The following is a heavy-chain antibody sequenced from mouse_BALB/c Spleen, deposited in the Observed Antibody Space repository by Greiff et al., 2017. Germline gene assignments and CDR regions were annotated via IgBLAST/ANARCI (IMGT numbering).Heavy chain of an antibody. J-gene: IGHJ4*01. CDR3: APTVVATEAMDY. V-gene: IGHV5-4*02. CDR1: GFTFSDYY. Sequence: EVKLVESGGGLVKPGGSLKLSCAASGFTFSDYYMYWVRQTPEKRLEWVATISDGGSYTYYPDSVKGRFTISRDNAKNNLYLQMSSLKSEDTAMYYCAPTVVATEAMDYWGQGTSVTVSS. D-gene: IGHD1-1*01. CDR2: ISDGGSYT.